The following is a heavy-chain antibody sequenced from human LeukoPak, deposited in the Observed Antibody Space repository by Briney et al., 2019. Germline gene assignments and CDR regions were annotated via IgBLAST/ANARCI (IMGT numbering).Heavy chain of an antibody. J-gene: IGHJ3*02. V-gene: IGHV4-59*01. CDR2: ILSSGST. D-gene: IGHD1-14*01. CDR1: SGSINNYY. Sequence: SETLSLTCTVSSGSINNYYWSWIRHTPGNGLEWIGYILSSGSTNYNPSVKSRVTISVDTSKNQFSLKLSSVTAADTAVYYCARTNQISETAFDIWGQGTMVIVSS. CDR3: ARTNQISETAFDI.